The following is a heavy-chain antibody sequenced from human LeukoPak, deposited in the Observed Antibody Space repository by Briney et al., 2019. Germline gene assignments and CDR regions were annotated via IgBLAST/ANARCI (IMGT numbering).Heavy chain of an antibody. V-gene: IGHV3-9*01. CDR1: GFTFDNYA. D-gene: IGHD6-19*01. J-gene: IGHJ4*02. CDR2: ISWNSGYI. CDR3: EKVRGTYSSGYFFDY. Sequence: GRSLRLSCAASGFTFDNYAMHWVPQAPGKGLEWLSIISWNSGYIGYADSVTGRFTLSRNTAKTSLDLQMNSLRAEDTAFYYCEKVRGTYSSGYFFDYWGQGTLVTVSS.